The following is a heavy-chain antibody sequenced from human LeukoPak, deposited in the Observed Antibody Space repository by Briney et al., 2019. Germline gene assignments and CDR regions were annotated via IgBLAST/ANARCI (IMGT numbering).Heavy chain of an antibody. CDR2: INPNSGGT. CDR1: GYTFTGYY. CDR3: ARDLSYYDSSGYNFQH. Sequence: ASVKVSCKASGYTFTGYYMHWVRQAPGQGLEWMGWINPNSGGTNYAQKFQGRVTMTRDTSISTAYMELSRLRSDDTAVYYCARDLSYYDSSGYNFQHWGQGTLVTVSS. V-gene: IGHV1-2*02. D-gene: IGHD3-22*01. J-gene: IGHJ1*01.